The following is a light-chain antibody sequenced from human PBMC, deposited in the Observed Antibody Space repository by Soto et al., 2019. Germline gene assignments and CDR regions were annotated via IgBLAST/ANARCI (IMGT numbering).Light chain of an antibody. CDR1: SSDVGGYNY. J-gene: IGLJ1*01. CDR2: EVS. Sequence: QSALTQPASVSGSPGQSITIPCTGTSSDVGGYNYVSWYQQHPGKAPKLMIYEVSNRPSGVSNRFSGSKSGNTASLTISGLHTEDEADYYCSSYTSSSTLVFGTGTKLTVL. CDR3: SSYTSSSTLV. V-gene: IGLV2-14*01.